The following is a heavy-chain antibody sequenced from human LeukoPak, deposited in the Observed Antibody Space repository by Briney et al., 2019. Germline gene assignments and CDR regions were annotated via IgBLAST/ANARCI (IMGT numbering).Heavy chain of an antibody. J-gene: IGHJ2*01. CDR2: VKQDGSEK. CDR1: GGSISSSSYY. Sequence: ETLSLTCTVSGGSISSSSYYWGWIRQPPGKGLEWVANVKQDGSEKYYVDSVKGRFTISRDNAKNSLYLQMNSLRAEDTAVYYCARVWAGYFDLWGRGTLVTVSS. D-gene: IGHD3/OR15-3a*01. V-gene: IGHV3-7*01. CDR3: ARVWAGYFDL.